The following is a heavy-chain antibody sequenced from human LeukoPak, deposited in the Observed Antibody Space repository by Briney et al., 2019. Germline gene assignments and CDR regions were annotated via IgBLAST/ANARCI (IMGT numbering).Heavy chain of an antibody. CDR3: AKDVGRGWDYFDS. D-gene: IGHD1-26*01. CDR1: GFSFSNDG. V-gene: IGHV3-33*03. J-gene: IGHJ4*02. Sequence: GGSLRLSRAASGFSFSNDGMHWVRQAPGKGLEWVAVFWFDGSNSYYADSVKGRFTISRDESKNTLYLQMSSLRAEDTAVYYCAKDVGRGWDYFDSWGQGSLVTVSS. CDR2: FWFDGSNS.